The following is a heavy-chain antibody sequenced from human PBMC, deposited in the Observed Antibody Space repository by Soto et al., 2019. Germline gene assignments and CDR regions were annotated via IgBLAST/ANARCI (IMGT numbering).Heavy chain of an antibody. J-gene: IGHJ2*01. CDR3: PRMAGQWYCDL. CDR1: GGSFSGFY. V-gene: IGHV4-34*01. Sequence: SETLSLTCAVHGGSFSGFYWTWIRQPPGKGLEWIGEINHSGSSNYNPPPKSRVTMSLDTSRNQFSLSLNSVTAAGTAVYYWPRMAGQWYCDLWGRGTLVTVSS. CDR2: INHSGSS.